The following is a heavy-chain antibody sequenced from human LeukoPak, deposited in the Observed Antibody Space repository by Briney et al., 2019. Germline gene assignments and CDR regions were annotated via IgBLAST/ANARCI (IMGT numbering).Heavy chain of an antibody. CDR3: ARAADILTGYFFAFDI. CDR1: GGSIRSNSYY. D-gene: IGHD3-9*01. Sequence: SETLSLTCTVSGGSIRSNSYYWGWIRQPPGKGLEWIGSIYYSGNTDYNPSHKSRVTISLDTSKNQFSLKLTSVTAADTAVYYCARAADILTGYFFAFDIWGQGTMVTVSS. CDR2: IYYSGNT. V-gene: IGHV4-39*07. J-gene: IGHJ3*02.